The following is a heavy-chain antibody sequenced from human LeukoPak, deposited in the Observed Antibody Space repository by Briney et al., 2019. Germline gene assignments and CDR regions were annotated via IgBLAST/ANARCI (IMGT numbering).Heavy chain of an antibody. CDR2: SGSGGST. V-gene: IGHV3-23*01. CDR1: GFTFSSYA. J-gene: IGHJ5*02. D-gene: IGHD6-19*01. CDR3: AKCITVAGTSENNWFDP. Sequence: GGSLRLSCAASGFTFSSYAMSWVRQAPEKGLEWLSSGSGGSTYYADSVKGRFTISRDNSMNTLYLQMNSLRAEDTAVYYCAKCITVAGTSENNWFDPWGQGTLVTVSS.